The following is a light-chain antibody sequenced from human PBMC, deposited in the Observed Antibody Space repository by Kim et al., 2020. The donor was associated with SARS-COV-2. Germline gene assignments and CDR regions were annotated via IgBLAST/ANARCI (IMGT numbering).Light chain of an antibody. V-gene: IGKV3-20*01. CDR2: GAS. J-gene: IGKJ4*01. Sequence: EIVLTQSPGTLSLSPGERATLSCRASQSISSSYLAWYQHKPGQAPRLLIYGASSRATGIPDRFSGSGSGTDFTLTISRLEPEDFAVYYCQQYATSPLTFGGGTKVDIK. CDR3: QQYATSPLT. CDR1: QSISSSY.